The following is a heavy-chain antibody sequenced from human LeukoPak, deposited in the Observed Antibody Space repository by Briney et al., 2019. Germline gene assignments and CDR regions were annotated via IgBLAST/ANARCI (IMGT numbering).Heavy chain of an antibody. D-gene: IGHD5/OR15-5a*01. J-gene: IGHJ6*04. CDR1: GGSISSGDYY. Sequence: PSETLSLTCTVSGGSISSGDYYWRWIRQPPGKGLEWIGYIYYSGSTYYNPSLKSRVTISVDTSKIQFSLKLSSVTAADTAVYYCARDFVRFASTGHYYYGMDVWGKGTTVTVSS. CDR2: IYYSGST. CDR3: ARDFVRFASTGHYYYGMDV. V-gene: IGHV4-30-4*01.